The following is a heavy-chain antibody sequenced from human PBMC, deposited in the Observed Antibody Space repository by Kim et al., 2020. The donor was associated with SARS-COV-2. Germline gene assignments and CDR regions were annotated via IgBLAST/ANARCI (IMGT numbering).Heavy chain of an antibody. V-gene: IGHV3-23*01. Sequence: VKGRFTISRDNSKNTLFLQMNSLGAEDTAVYYCAKESGYTTSSSHRDFDYWGQGTLVTVSS. CDR3: AKESGYTTSSSHRDFDY. D-gene: IGHD6-6*01. J-gene: IGHJ4*02.